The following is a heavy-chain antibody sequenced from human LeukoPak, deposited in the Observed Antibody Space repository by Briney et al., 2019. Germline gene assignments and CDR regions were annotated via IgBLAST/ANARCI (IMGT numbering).Heavy chain of an antibody. CDR3: ARDRWIQLWLGSVRVVPDAFDI. CDR1: GGTFSSYA. J-gene: IGHJ3*02. V-gene: IGHV1-18*01. Sequence: ASVKVSCKASGGTFSSYAISWVRQAPGQGLEWMGWISAYNGNTNYAQKLQGRVTMTTDTSTSTAYMELRSLRSDDTAVYYCARDRWIQLWLGSVRVVPDAFDIWGQGAMVTVSS. CDR2: ISAYNGNT. D-gene: IGHD5-18*01.